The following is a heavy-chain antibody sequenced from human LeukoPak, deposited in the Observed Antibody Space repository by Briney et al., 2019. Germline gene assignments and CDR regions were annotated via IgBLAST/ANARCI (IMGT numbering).Heavy chain of an antibody. V-gene: IGHV5-51*01. Sequence: PGESLKISCKGSGYSFTSYWIGWVRQMPGKGLEWMGIIYPGDSDTRYSPSFQGQVTISADKSITTAYLQWSSLKASDTAMYYCARHHYSNYVGNWFDPWGQGTLVTVSS. CDR2: IYPGDSDT. D-gene: IGHD4-11*01. J-gene: IGHJ5*02. CDR1: GYSFTSYW. CDR3: ARHHYSNYVGNWFDP.